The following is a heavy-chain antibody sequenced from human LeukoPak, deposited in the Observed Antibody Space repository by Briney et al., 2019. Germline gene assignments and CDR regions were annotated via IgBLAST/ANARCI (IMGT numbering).Heavy chain of an antibody. D-gene: IGHD4/OR15-4a*01. Sequence: GASVKVSCKASGYTFTGYYMHWVRQAPGQGLEWMGWINPNSGGTNYAQKFQGRVTMTRDTSISTAYMELSRLRSDDTAVYYCARDGNRAYMVNWFDPWGQGTLVTVSS. CDR3: ARDGNRAYMVNWFDP. CDR2: INPNSGGT. CDR1: GYTFTGYY. V-gene: IGHV1-2*02. J-gene: IGHJ5*02.